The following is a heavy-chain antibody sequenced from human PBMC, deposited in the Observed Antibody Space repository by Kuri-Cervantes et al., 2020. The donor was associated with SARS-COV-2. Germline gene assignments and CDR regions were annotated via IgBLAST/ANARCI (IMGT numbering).Heavy chain of an antibody. CDR3: AKGGGPGSYIPLDY. CDR1: GLTFSSYG. V-gene: IGHV3-30*18. Sequence: GGSLRLSFAASGLTFSSYGMHWARQAPGRGLEWVAVISYDGSNKYYADSVKGRFTISRDNSKNTLYLKMNSLRAEDTAVYYCAKGGGPGSYIPLDYWGQGTLVTVSS. D-gene: IGHD1-26*01. J-gene: IGHJ4*02. CDR2: ISYDGSNK.